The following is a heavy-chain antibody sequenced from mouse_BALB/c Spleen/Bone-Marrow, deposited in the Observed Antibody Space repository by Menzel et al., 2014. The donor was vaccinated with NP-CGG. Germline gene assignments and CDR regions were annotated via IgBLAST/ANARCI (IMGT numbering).Heavy chain of an antibody. CDR2: IDPANGNT. CDR3: SSYAMDY. J-gene: IGHJ4*01. Sequence: EVKLMESGAELVKPGASVKLSCTASGFNIKDTYKHWVKQRPEQGLEWIGRIDPANGNTKYDPKFQGKATITADTSSNTAYLQLSSLTSEDTAVYYGSSYAMDYWGQGTSVTVSS. V-gene: IGHV14-3*02. CDR1: GFNIKDTY.